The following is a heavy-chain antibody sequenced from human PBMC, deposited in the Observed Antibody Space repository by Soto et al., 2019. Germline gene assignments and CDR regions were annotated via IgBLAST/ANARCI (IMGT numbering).Heavy chain of an antibody. J-gene: IGHJ4*02. CDR2: IHYNGNT. CDR1: GDYSRAYS. CDR3: AREGNLGRWLQPLDF. V-gene: IGHV4-59*01. Sequence: PSEPLSLTWTVSGDYSRAYSWSWVRKTPGKGLEWIGNIHYNGNTKYNPSLKSRVSMSVDTSKNQFSLRLISVTAADTAKYFCAREGNLGRWLQPLDFWGQGTLVTVSS. D-gene: IGHD5-12*01.